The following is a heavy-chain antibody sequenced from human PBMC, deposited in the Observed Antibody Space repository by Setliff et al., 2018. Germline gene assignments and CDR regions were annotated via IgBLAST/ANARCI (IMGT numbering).Heavy chain of an antibody. Sequence: GGSLRLSCAASGFTFSKYWMSWVRQAPGKGPEWVANIKEDGSEKYYVDSVKGRFTISRDNAKNSLYLEMNSLRDGDTAVYYCAREPRDKPEDIWGQGTMVTVSS. CDR2: IKEDGSEK. V-gene: IGHV3-7*03. CDR3: AREPRDKPEDI. J-gene: IGHJ3*02. CDR1: GFTFSKYW.